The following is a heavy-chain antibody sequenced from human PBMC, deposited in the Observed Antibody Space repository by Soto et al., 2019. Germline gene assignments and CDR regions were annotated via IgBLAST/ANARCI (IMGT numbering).Heavy chain of an antibody. CDR1: GGSFSGYY. D-gene: IGHD2-15*01. CDR3: ARGSLLGSSRPFDY. V-gene: IGHV4-34*01. CDR2: INHSGST. Sequence: SETLSLTCAVYGGSFSGYYWSWIRQPPGKGLEWIGEINHSGSTNYNPSLKSRVTISVDTSKNQFSLKLSSVTAADTAVYYCARGSLLGSSRPFDYWGQGTLVTVSS. J-gene: IGHJ4*02.